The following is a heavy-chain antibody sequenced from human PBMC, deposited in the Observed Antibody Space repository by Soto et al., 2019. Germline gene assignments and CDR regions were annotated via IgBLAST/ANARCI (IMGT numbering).Heavy chain of an antibody. CDR3: ARVPSRWLQIGIDY. J-gene: IGHJ4*02. V-gene: IGHV3-21*01. Sequence: EVQLVESGGGLVKPGGSLRLSCAASGFTFSSYSMNWVRQAPGKGLEWVSSISSSSSYIYYADSVKGRFTISRDNAKNSLYLQMNSLRAEDTAVDYCARVPSRWLQIGIDYWGQGTLVTVSS. D-gene: IGHD5-12*01. CDR1: GFTFSSYS. CDR2: ISSSSSYI.